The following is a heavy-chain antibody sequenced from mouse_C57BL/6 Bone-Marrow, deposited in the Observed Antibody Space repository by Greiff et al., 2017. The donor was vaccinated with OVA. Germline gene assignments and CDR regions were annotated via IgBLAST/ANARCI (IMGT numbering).Heavy chain of an antibody. D-gene: IGHD2-1*01. CDR2: IDPSDSYT. CDR1: GYTFTSYW. Sequence: QVQLKQPGAELVKPGASVKLSCKASGYTFTSYWMQWVKQRPGQGLEWIGEIDPSDSYTNYNQKFKGKATLTVDTSSSTAYMQLSSLTSEDSAVYYCARGPLLYIDYWGQGTTLTVSS. J-gene: IGHJ2*01. CDR3: ARGPLLYIDY. V-gene: IGHV1-50*01.